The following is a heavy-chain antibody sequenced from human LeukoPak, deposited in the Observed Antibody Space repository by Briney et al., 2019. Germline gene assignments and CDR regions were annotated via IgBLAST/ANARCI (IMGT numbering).Heavy chain of an antibody. CDR2: ISGSGGST. D-gene: IGHD6-19*01. V-gene: IGHV3-23*01. CDR1: ECTLSNYV. J-gene: IGHJ4*02. Sequence: PGGSLRLSCAASECTLSNYVVSWVRQAPGKGRDWVSAISGSGGSTKYADSVKGRFTISGDNSKNTLYLQMNSLRAEDTAVYYCAKSQSGWYSFDYWGQGTLVTVSS. CDR3: AKSQSGWYSFDY.